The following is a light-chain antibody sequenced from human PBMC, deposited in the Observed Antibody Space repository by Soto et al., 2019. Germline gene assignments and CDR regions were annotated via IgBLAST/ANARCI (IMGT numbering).Light chain of an antibody. Sequence: DIVMTQSPLSLPVTPGEPASISCRSSQSLLHSNGYNYLDWYLQKPGQSPQLLISFSSNRPSGVPDRCSGGGSGSYFTLNISRVEAEDVGIYYCVQALHLPPLFRQGTKLVIK. V-gene: IGKV2-28*01. J-gene: IGKJ2*01. CDR2: FSS. CDR1: QSLLHSNGYNY. CDR3: VQALHLPPL.